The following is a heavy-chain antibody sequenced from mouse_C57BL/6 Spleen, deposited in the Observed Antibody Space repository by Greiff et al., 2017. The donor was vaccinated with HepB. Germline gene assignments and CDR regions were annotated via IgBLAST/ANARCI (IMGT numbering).Heavy chain of an antibody. J-gene: IGHJ3*01. CDR3: ARDDYGKAWFAY. CDR1: GVDFSRYW. CDR2: INPDSSTI. V-gene: IGHV4-1*01. D-gene: IGHD2-4*01. Sequence: AAGGVDFSRYWMSWVRRAPGKGLEWIGEINPDSSTINYAPSLKDKFIISRDNAKNTLYLQMSKVRSEDTALYYCARDDYGKAWFAYWGQGTLVTVSA.